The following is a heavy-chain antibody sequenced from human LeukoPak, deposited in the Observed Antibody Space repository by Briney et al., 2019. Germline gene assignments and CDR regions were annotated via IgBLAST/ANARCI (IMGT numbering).Heavy chain of an antibody. Sequence: SETLSLTCAVYGGSFSGYYWSWIRQPPGKGLEWIGEINHSGSTNYNPSLKSRVTISVDTSKNQFSLKLSSVTAADTAVYYCARPRFGELNAFDISGQGTMVTVSS. J-gene: IGHJ3*02. V-gene: IGHV4-34*01. CDR3: ARPRFGELNAFDI. CDR2: INHSGST. CDR1: GGSFSGYY. D-gene: IGHD3-10*01.